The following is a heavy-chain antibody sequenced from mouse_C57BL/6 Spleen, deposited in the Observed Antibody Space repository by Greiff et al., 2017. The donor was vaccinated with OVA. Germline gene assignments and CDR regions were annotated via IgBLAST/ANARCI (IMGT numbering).Heavy chain of an antibody. CDR2: IRNKANGYTT. CDR1: GFTFTDYY. D-gene: IGHD1-1*01. Sequence: EVKLVESGGGLVQPGGSLSLSCAASGFTFTDYYMSWVRQPPGKALEWLGFIRNKANGYTTEYSASVKGRFTISRDNSQSILYLQMNALRAEDSATYYCARSAYYYGSSYDAMDYWGQGTSVTVSS. J-gene: IGHJ4*01. V-gene: IGHV7-3*01. CDR3: ARSAYYYGSSYDAMDY.